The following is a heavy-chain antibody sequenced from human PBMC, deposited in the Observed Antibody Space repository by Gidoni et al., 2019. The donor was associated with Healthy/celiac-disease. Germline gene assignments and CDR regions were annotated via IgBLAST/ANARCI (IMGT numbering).Heavy chain of an antibody. D-gene: IGHD4-17*01. CDR3: ARDPFDYGDYGAAFDI. CDR2: IYHSGST. J-gene: IGHJ3*02. Sequence: QAQLQDSGPGLVKPSRTLPLTCAVSGGSISSSNWWSWVRQPPGKGLEWIGEIYHSGSTNYNPSLKSRVTISVDKSKNQFSLKLSSVTAADTAVYYCARDPFDYGDYGAAFDIWGQGTMVTVSS. CDR1: GGSISSSNW. V-gene: IGHV4-4*02.